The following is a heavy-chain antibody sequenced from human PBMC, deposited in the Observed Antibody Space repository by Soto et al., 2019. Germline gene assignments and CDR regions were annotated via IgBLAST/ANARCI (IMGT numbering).Heavy chain of an antibody. J-gene: IGHJ5*02. CDR2: ISAYNGNT. CDR3: ARVSDLDVWFDP. V-gene: IGHV1-18*01. Sequence: ASVKVSCKASGYTFTSYGISWVRQAPGQGLEWMGWISAYNGNTNYAQKLQGRVAMTTDTSTSTAYMELRSLRSDDTAVYYCARVSDLDVWFDPWGQGTLVTVSS. D-gene: IGHD3-16*02. CDR1: GYTFTSYG.